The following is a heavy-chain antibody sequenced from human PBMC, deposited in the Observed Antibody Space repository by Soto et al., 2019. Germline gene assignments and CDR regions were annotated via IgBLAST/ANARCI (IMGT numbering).Heavy chain of an antibody. V-gene: IGHV1-2*02. CDR3: ARDSGYCTSTSCYYFDS. CDR2: ISPDSGGT. CDR1: GYTFTGYY. J-gene: IGHJ4*02. D-gene: IGHD2-2*01. Sequence: ASVKVSCKASGYTFTGYYMHWVRQAPGQGLEWMGWISPDSGGTNYAQKFQGRVTMTRDTSISTAYMELSSLRSDDTAVYFCARDSGYCTSTSCYYFDSWGQGTLVTVSS.